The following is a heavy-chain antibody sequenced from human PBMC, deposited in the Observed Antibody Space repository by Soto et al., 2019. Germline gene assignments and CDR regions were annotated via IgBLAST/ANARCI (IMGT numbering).Heavy chain of an antibody. V-gene: IGHV4-31*02. D-gene: IGHD3-9*01. J-gene: IGHJ5*02. CDR3: ARGSPEYYDILFWFDP. CDR2: VYYSGST. CDR1: GGSVSSGAYY. Sequence: PSETLSLTCTVSGGSVSSGAYYWSWIRQHPGRGLEWIGYVYYSGSTYYNPSLKSRISISVDTSKNQFSLKLSSVTAADTAVYYCARGSPEYYDILFWFDPWGQGTLVTVSS.